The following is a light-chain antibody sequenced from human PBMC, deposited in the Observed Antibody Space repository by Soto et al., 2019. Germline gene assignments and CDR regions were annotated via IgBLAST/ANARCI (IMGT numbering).Light chain of an antibody. CDR1: SSNIGAGYD. Sequence: QSVLTQPPSVSGAPGQRVTISCTGSSSNIGAGYDVHWYQQLPGTAPKLLIYGNSNRPSGVPDRFSGSKSGTSAFLAITGLQAEDVADYYCQSYDSSLSGVVFGGGTKVTVL. J-gene: IGLJ2*01. CDR3: QSYDSSLSGVV. CDR2: GNS. V-gene: IGLV1-40*01.